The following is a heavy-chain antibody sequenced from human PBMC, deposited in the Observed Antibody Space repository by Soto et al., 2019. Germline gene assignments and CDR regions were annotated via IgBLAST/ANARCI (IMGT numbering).Heavy chain of an antibody. V-gene: IGHV3-21*01. Sequence: GGSLRLSCAASGFTFSSYSMNWVRQAPGKGLEWVSSISSSSSYIYYADSVKGRFTISRDNAKNSLYLQMNSLRAEDTAVYYCARDTRISFKMGPYDYWGQGTLVTVSS. CDR2: ISSSSSYI. D-gene: IGHD2-15*01. CDR1: GFTFSSYS. J-gene: IGHJ4*02. CDR3: ARDTRISFKMGPYDY.